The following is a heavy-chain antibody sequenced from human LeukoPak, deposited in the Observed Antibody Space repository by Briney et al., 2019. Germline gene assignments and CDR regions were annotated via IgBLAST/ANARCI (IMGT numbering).Heavy chain of an antibody. CDR3: TRDTDGSLDY. J-gene: IGHJ4*02. D-gene: IGHD1-26*01. V-gene: IGHV3-7*01. CDR2: IKQDGSTK. CDR1: GFSFSNYW. Sequence: GGSLRLSCGVSGFSFSNYWLHWVRQAPGKGLEWVANIKQDGSTKHYVDSLMGRFTISRDNPKNSLYLQMNNLRADDTAVYYCTRDTDGSLDYWGQGILVSVA.